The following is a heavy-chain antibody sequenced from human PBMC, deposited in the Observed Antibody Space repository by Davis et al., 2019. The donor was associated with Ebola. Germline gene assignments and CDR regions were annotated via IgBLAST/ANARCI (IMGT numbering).Heavy chain of an antibody. D-gene: IGHD6-13*01. CDR2: IYYSGST. CDR3: ARGQQLVSL. CDR1: GGSISSYY. V-gene: IGHV4-59*01. Sequence: PSETLSLTCTVSGGSISSYYWSWIRQPPGKGLEWIGYIYYSGSTNYNPSLKSRVTISVDTSKNQFSLKLSSVTAADTAVYYCARGQQLVSLWGQGTLVTVSS. J-gene: IGHJ4*02.